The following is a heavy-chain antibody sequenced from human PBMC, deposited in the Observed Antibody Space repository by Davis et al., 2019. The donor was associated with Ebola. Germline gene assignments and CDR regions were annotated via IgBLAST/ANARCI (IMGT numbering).Heavy chain of an antibody. CDR1: EFTFSSYR. V-gene: IGHV3-21*01. D-gene: IGHD6-19*01. CDR3: ARDEEGWITVADTGYYYYNGMDV. CDR2: IGSSGNYI. J-gene: IGHJ6*04. Sequence: GESLKISCEASEFTFSSYRMNWVRQAPGKGLEWVSSIGSSGNYIYYADSVKGRFTISRDNAKNSLYLQMNSLRAEDTAVYYCARDEEGWITVADTGYYYYNGMDVWGKGTTVTVSS.